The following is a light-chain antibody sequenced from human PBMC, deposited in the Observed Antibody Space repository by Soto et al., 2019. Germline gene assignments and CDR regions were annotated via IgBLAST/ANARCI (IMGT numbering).Light chain of an antibody. CDR2: EVT. J-gene: IGLJ2*01. CDR3: SSYAGDGIVI. V-gene: IGLV2-23*02. CDR1: SRDVGTYNV. Sequence: QSAPTQPASVSGSPGQSITISCTGTSRDVGTYNVVSWYQHHPGKAPKLMLYEVTERPSGVSNRFSGSRSGNTASLTISGLQAEDEADYFCSSYAGDGIVIFGGGTKLTVL.